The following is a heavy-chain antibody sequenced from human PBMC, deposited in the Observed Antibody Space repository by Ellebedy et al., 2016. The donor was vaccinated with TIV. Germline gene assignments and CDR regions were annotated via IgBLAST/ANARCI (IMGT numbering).Heavy chain of an antibody. D-gene: IGHD3-22*01. V-gene: IGHV3-21*01. CDR1: GFTFSGYY. CDR3: ARWPTQFRPGDSSGYYWWDY. J-gene: IGHJ4*02. Sequence: PGGSLRLSCAASGFTFSGYYMNWVRQAPGKGLEWVSSISSSSSYIYYADSVKGRFTISRDNAKNSLYLQMNSLRAEDTAVYYCARWPTQFRPGDSSGYYWWDYWGQGTLVTVSS. CDR2: ISSSSSYI.